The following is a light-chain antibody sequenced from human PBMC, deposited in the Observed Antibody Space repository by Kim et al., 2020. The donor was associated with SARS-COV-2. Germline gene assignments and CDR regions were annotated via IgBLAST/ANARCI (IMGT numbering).Light chain of an antibody. J-gene: IGKJ2*01. CDR2: LES. V-gene: IGKV1-9*01. CDR3: QQLNSYLYT. CDR1: QGISSS. Sequence: ASVGYSVNITCLASQGISSSLAWYQQKPGKPHRVLIYLESTLRSTVPARFSASGSETEFTLTISSLQPEDFATYYCQQLNSYLYTFGQGTKLEI.